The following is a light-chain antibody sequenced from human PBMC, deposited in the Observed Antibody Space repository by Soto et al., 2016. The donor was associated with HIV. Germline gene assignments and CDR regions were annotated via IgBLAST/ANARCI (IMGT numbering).Light chain of an antibody. V-gene: IGKV1-5*03. J-gene: IGKJ5*01. Sequence: DIQMTQSPSTLSASVGDRVTITCRASQGINKWLAWYQQKPGKAPKLLIYKASTLESGVPSRFSGSGSVKEFTLTIDNLQPADFATYYCQQYNGDLITFGQGTRLEIK. CDR3: QQYNGDLIT. CDR2: KAS. CDR1: QGINKW.